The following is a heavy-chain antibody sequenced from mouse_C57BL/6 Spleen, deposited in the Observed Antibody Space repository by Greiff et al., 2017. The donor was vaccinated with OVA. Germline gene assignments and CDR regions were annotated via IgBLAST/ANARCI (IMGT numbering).Heavy chain of an antibody. CDR2: FHPYNDDT. Sequence: VMLVESGAELVKPGASVKMSCKASGYTFTTYPIEWMKQNHGKSLEWIGNFHPYNDDTKYNEKFKGKATLTVEKSSSTVYLELSRLTSDDSAVYYCARNRYYGSSFWYFDVWGTGTTVTVSS. D-gene: IGHD1-1*01. V-gene: IGHV1-47*01. CDR1: GYTFTTYP. J-gene: IGHJ1*03. CDR3: ARNRYYGSSFWYFDV.